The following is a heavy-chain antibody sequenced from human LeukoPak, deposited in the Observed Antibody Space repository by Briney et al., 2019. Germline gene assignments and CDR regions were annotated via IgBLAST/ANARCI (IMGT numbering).Heavy chain of an antibody. CDR3: ARRRVSGSYDY. Sequence: SGPTLVNPTQTLTLTCTFSGFSLSTSGMCVSWIRQPPGKALEWLARIDWEEDKYYSTSLKTRLTISKDTSKNQVVLKMTNMDPVDTAMYYCARRRVSGSYDYWGQGALVTVSS. V-gene: IGHV2-70*11. CDR1: GFSLSTSGMC. D-gene: IGHD3-10*01. CDR2: IDWEEDK. J-gene: IGHJ4*02.